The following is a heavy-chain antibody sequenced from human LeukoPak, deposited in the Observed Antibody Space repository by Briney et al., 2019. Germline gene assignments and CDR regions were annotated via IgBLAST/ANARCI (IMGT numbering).Heavy chain of an antibody. CDR1: GGSFSGYY. J-gene: IGHJ4*02. CDR3: ARGLTPTYYYDSSGYYFDY. Sequence: SETLSLTCAVYGGSFSGYYWSWIRQPPGKGLEWIGEISHSGSTNYNPSLKSRVTISVDTSKNQSSLKLSSVTAADTAVYYCARGLTPTYYYDSSGYYFDYWGQGTLVTVSS. CDR2: ISHSGST. D-gene: IGHD3-22*01. V-gene: IGHV4-34*01.